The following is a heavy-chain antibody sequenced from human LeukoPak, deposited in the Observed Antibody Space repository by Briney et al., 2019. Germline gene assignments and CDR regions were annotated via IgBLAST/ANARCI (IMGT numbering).Heavy chain of an antibody. CDR3: ARGRYCSGGSCYLIDY. D-gene: IGHD2-15*01. CDR2: ISPSGGST. CDR1: GYTFTSYY. V-gene: IGHV1-46*01. J-gene: IGHJ4*02. Sequence: ASVKVSCKASGYTFTSYYMHWVRQAPGQGLEWMGIISPSGGSTSYAQKFQGRVTMTRDTSTSTVYMELSSLRSEDTAVYYCARGRYCSGGSCYLIDYWGQGTLVTLSS.